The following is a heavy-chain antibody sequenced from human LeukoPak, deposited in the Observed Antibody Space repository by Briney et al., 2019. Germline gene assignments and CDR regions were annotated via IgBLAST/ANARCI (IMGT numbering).Heavy chain of an antibody. J-gene: IGHJ4*02. CDR2: ISNSSSYI. CDR3: ARDLRGKWELLSVFDY. V-gene: IGHV3-21*01. D-gene: IGHD1-26*01. Sequence: GGSLRLSCAASGFTFSSYSMNWVRQAPGKGLEWASSISNSSSYIYYADSVKGRFTISRDNAKNSLYLQMNSLRAEDTAVYYCARDLRGKWELLSVFDYWGQGTLVTVSS. CDR1: GFTFSSYS.